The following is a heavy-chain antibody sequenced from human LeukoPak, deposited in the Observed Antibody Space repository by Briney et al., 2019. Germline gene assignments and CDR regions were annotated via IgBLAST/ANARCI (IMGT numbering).Heavy chain of an antibody. CDR2: IYYSGST. D-gene: IGHD1-7*01. J-gene: IGHJ4*02. CDR1: GGSISSYY. V-gene: IGHV4-59*01. Sequence: SETLSLTCTVSGGSISSYYWSWIRQPPGKGLEWIGYIYYSGSTNYNPSLKSRVTISVDTSKNQFSLKLSSVTAADTAVYYCARDGGRYNWNYFFDYWGQGALVTVSS. CDR3: ARDGGRYNWNYFFDY.